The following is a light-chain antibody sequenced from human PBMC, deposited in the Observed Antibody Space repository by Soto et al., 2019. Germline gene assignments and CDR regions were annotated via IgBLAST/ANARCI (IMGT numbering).Light chain of an antibody. CDR3: SSYASSDTYV. V-gene: IGLV2-14*03. CDR1: GSDVGGYNY. Sequence: QSVLTQPPSASGSFGQSVTISCTGTGSDVGGYNYVSWHQHHPGKAPKLMINDVSNRPSGVSSRFSGSKSGNTASLTISGLQAEDEADYYCSSYASSDTYVFGTGTKVTVL. CDR2: DVS. J-gene: IGLJ1*01.